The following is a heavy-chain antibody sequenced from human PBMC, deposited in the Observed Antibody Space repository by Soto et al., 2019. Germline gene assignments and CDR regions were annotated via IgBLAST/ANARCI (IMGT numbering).Heavy chain of an antibody. CDR2: ISGSGGST. J-gene: IGHJ6*02. CDR3: AKDVAMVVAASEIYYYYGMDV. V-gene: IGHV3-23*01. CDR1: GFTFSSYA. Sequence: GSLRLSCAASGFTFSSYAMSWVRQAPGKGLEWVSAISGSGGSTYYADSVKGRFTISRDNSKNTLYLQMNSLRAEDTAVYYCAKDVAMVVAASEIYYYYGMDVWGQGTTVTVSS. D-gene: IGHD2-15*01.